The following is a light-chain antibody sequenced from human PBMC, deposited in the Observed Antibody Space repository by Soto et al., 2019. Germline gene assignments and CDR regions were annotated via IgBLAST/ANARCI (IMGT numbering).Light chain of an antibody. J-gene: IGKJ1*01. CDR1: HSIISRY. V-gene: IGKV3-20*01. CDR2: GIS. Sequence: VLNQSPGTLSLSPEERATLSCRASHSIISRYLAWYQHKPGQAHSLLIYGISNRATGIPERFSGSGSGTDFTLTISRLEPEDFAVYFCQQSGSSLRRFGQRSIADIK. CDR3: QQSGSSLRR.